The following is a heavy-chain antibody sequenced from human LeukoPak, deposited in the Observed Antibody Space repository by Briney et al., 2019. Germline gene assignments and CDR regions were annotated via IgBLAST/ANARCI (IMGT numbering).Heavy chain of an antibody. Sequence: SETLSLTCSVSGGAISSYSWSWIRQPPGKGLEWIGYIYYSGSTNYNPSLKRRVTQSVDTSKNQFSLKLSSVTAVDTAVYYCARLRPDYDILTGFPMDVWGPGTTVTVSS. CDR1: GGAISSYS. CDR2: IYYSGST. CDR3: ARLRPDYDILTGFPMDV. J-gene: IGHJ6*02. D-gene: IGHD3-9*01. V-gene: IGHV4-59*01.